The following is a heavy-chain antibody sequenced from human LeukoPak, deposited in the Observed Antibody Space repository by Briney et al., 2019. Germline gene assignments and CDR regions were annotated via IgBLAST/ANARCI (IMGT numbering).Heavy chain of an antibody. J-gene: IGHJ6*02. V-gene: IGHV4-34*01. CDR1: GGSFSGYY. CDR2: INHSGST. Sequence: PSETLSLTCAVYGGSFSGYYWSWIRQPPGKGLEWIGEINHSGSTNYNPSLKSRVTISVDTSKNQFSLKLSSVTAADTAVYYCARSIVVVITTTYYYGMDVWGQGTTVTVSS. CDR3: ARSIVVVITTTYYYGMDV. D-gene: IGHD3-22*01.